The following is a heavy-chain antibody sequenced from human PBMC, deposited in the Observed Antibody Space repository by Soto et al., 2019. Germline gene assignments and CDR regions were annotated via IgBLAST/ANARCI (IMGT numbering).Heavy chain of an antibody. V-gene: IGHV4-59*12. CDR2: VHYTGNT. Sequence: QVQLQESGPGLVKPSETLSLSCTVSGDSIHPYYWTWIRQAPGKGLEYIGYVHYTGNTKYNPSLGGRVTISLATSKSQISLKVGAVTAADTAVYYCARTITGYAFDFWGQGTLVAVSS. D-gene: IGHD5-12*01. CDR3: ARTITGYAFDF. CDR1: GDSIHPYY. J-gene: IGHJ4*02.